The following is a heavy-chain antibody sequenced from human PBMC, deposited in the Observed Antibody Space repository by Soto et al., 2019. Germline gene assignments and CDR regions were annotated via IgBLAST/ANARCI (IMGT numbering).Heavy chain of an antibody. Sequence: SETLSLTCAVSGGSISSGGYSWSWIRQPPGKGLEWIGYIYHSGSTYYNPSLKSRVTISVDRSKNQFSLKLSSVTAADTAVYYCSRLGAYYQSLDSWGPGTLVTVSS. CDR2: IYHSGST. CDR1: GGSISSGGYS. V-gene: IGHV4-30-2*01. J-gene: IGHJ5*01. CDR3: SRLGAYYQSLDS. D-gene: IGHD3-22*01.